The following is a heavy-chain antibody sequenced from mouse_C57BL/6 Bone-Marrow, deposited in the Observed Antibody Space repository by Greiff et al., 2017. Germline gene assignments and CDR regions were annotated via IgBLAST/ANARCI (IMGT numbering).Heavy chain of an antibody. CDR2: IDPSDSET. CDR1: GYTFTSYW. J-gene: IGHJ4*01. D-gene: IGHD2-5*01. Sequence: QVQLQQPGAELVRPGSSVKLSCKASGYTFTSYWMHWVKQRPIQGLEWIGNIDPSDSETHYNQKFKDKATLTVDKSSSTAYMQLSSLTSEDSAVYYCAREDSNYMYYYAMDYWGQGTSVTVSS. CDR3: AREDSNYMYYYAMDY. V-gene: IGHV1-52*01.